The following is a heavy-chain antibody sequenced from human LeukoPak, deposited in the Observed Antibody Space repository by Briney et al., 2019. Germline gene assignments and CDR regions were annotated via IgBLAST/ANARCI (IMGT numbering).Heavy chain of an antibody. J-gene: IGHJ4*02. Sequence: GGSLRLSCASSGFTFSSYSMNWVRQAPGTGLEWVSSISSSSSYIYYADSVKGRFTISRDSAKNSLYLQMNSLRAEDTAVYYCARGSSRRYDFWSGYYDFDYWGQGTLVTVSS. V-gene: IGHV3-21*01. D-gene: IGHD3-3*01. CDR1: GFTFSSYS. CDR3: ARGSSRRYDFWSGYYDFDY. CDR2: ISSSSSYI.